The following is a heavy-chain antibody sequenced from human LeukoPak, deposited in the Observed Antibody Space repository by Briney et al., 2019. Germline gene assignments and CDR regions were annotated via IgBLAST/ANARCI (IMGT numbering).Heavy chain of an antibody. CDR1: GFTFSSYG. D-gene: IGHD2-21*01. Sequence: GGSLRLSCAASGFTFSSYGMHWVRQAPGKGLEWVANINPDGSYMYCVESVRGRFIISRDNAKNSLYLQTSSLRAEDTAIYYCARDPAYGAIDYWGQGALVTVSS. CDR2: INPDGSYM. CDR3: ARDPAYGAIDY. V-gene: IGHV3-7*03. J-gene: IGHJ4*02.